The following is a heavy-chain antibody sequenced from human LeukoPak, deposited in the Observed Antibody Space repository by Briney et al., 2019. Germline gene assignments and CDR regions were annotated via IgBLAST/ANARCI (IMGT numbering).Heavy chain of an antibody. J-gene: IGHJ5*02. Sequence: SETLSLTCTVSSYSISSGYYWGWIRQPPGKGLEWIGNIYHSGSTYYIPSLKSRVTISVDTSKNQFSLKLASLTAADTAVYYCARRPIVGSTGFYFDPWGPGTLVTVSS. CDR2: IYHSGST. V-gene: IGHV4-38-2*02. CDR3: ARRPIVGSTGFYFDP. D-gene: IGHD1-26*01. CDR1: SYSISSGYY.